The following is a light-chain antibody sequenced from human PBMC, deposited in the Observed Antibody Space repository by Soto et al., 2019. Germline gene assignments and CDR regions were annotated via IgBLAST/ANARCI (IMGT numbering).Light chain of an antibody. Sequence: QSALTQPASGSGSPGQSITISCTGTSSDVGGYNYVSWYQHHPGKAPKVMIYDVTSRPSGVSNRFSGSKSGNTASLTISGLQAEDEADYYCCSYTSTSTWVFGGGTKVTVL. J-gene: IGLJ3*02. V-gene: IGLV2-14*03. CDR2: DVT. CDR3: CSYTSTSTWV. CDR1: SSDVGGYNY.